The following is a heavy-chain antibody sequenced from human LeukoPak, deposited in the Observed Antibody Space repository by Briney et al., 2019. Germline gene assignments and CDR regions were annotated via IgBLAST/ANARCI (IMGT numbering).Heavy chain of an antibody. CDR1: GFPFTKYG. J-gene: IGHJ4*02. CDR2: IRDTGKNT. Sequence: GGSLRLSCAASGFPFTKYGMHWVRQAPGKGLEWVAFIRDTGKNTYYADSVKGRFTISRDTSKNTLYLQMNSLRAEDTAVYYCAKSLFGSGWYLVDYWGQGTLVTVSS. V-gene: IGHV3-30*02. CDR3: AKSLFGSGWYLVDY. D-gene: IGHD6-19*01.